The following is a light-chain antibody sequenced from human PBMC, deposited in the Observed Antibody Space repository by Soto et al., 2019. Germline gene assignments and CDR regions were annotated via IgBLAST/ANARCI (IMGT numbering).Light chain of an antibody. Sequence: EIVLTQSPGNLSLSPGERATLSCRASQSVSSNYLAWYQQKPGQAPRLLIYGASSTATGIPDRFSGSGSGTGFTLTISRREPEDFAMYYCQQYGSSPLMYTFGQGTKLEIK. V-gene: IGKV3-20*01. CDR1: QSVSSNY. CDR2: GAS. J-gene: IGKJ2*01. CDR3: QQYGSSPLMYT.